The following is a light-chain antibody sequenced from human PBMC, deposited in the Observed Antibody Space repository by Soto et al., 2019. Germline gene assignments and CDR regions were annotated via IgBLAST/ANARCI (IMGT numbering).Light chain of an antibody. CDR1: SSNIGSNT. CDR2: SNN. J-gene: IGLJ2*01. Sequence: QAVVTQPPSASRTPGQRVTISCSGSSSNIGSNTVNWYQQLPGTAPKLLIYSNNQRPSGVPDRFSGSKSGTSASLAISGLLSEDDADYYCAAWDDSLNGVVFGGGTKVTVL. V-gene: IGLV1-44*01. CDR3: AAWDDSLNGVV.